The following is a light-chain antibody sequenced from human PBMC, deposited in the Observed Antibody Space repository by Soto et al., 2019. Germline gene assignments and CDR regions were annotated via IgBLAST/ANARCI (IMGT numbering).Light chain of an antibody. J-gene: IGKJ1*01. CDR2: GAS. V-gene: IGKV3-20*01. CDR1: QSVSSY. Sequence: MVCTQARASLSLSPGERATLSCRASQSVSSYLAWYQQKPGQAPRLLIYGASSRATGIPDRFSGSGSGTDFTLTISRLEPEDFAVYYCQQYGSSPETFGQGTKVDIK. CDR3: QQYGSSPET.